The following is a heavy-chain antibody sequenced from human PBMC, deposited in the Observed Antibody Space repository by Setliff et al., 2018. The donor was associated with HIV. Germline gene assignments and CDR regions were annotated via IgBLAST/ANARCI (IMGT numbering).Heavy chain of an antibody. CDR1: GGSISSYY. D-gene: IGHD3-10*01. V-gene: IGHV4-39*01. CDR2: IHYGGFF. CDR3: ARPALGIGGGSRFDN. J-gene: IGHJ4*02. Sequence: PSETLSLTCTVSGGSISSYYWGWIRQPPGKGLEWIGNIHYGGFFWYSPSLKSRVTISVDTSKNQFSLKLSSVTAADTAVYYCARPALGIGGGSRFDNWGQGTRVTV.